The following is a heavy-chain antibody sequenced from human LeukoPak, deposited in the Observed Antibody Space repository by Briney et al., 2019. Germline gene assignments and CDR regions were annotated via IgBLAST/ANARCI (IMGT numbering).Heavy chain of an antibody. CDR3: ARGPLGFIYYYYMDV. J-gene: IGHJ6*03. D-gene: IGHD3-9*01. Sequence: GGSLRLSCAASGFTFSSYSMNWVRQAPGKGLEWVSSISSSSSYIYYADSVKGRFTISRDNAKNSLYLQMNSLRAEDTAVYYCARGPLGFIYYYYMDVWGKGTTVTVSS. CDR1: GFTFSSYS. CDR2: ISSSSSYI. V-gene: IGHV3-21*01.